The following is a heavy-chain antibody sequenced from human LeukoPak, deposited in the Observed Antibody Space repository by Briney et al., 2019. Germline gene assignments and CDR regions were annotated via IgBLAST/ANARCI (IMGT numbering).Heavy chain of an antibody. V-gene: IGHV3-21*01. Sequence: GGSLRLSCAASGFTFSSYSMNWVRQAPGKGLEWVSSISSSSSYIYYADSVKGRFTISRDNAKNSLYLQMNSLRAEDTAVYYCAKSMPGDDAFDIWGQGTIVTVSS. CDR2: ISSSSSYI. CDR3: AKSMPGDDAFDI. J-gene: IGHJ3*02. CDR1: GFTFSSYS. D-gene: IGHD2-2*01.